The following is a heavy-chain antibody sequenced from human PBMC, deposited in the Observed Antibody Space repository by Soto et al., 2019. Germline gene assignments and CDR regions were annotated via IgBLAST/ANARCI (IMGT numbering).Heavy chain of an antibody. CDR2: IHNDGSTT. V-gene: IGHV3-74*01. D-gene: IGHD1-7*01. CDR1: GFPVRCYW. CDR3: ARDNWNSY. J-gene: IGHJ4*01. Sequence: PGGALKLSRAASGFPVRCYWMPWGRQAPGKGLMWVSRIHNDGSTTRYADSVKGRFTISRDNAKNTLYLQLSCLRVEDTAVYYCARDNWNSYWGQGTLVTVSS.